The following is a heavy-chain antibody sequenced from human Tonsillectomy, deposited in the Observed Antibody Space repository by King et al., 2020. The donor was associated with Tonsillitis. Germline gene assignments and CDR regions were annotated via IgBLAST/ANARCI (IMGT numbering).Heavy chain of an antibody. CDR2: IYYSGST. CDR3: ARVLPTIFGVVNFFYYMDV. CDR1: GGSISNGAYY. J-gene: IGHJ6*03. V-gene: IGHV4-31*03. Sequence: QLQESGPGLVKPSQTLSLTCTVSGGSISNGAYYWSWIRQHPGRGLEWIGYIYYSGSTFYNPSLKSRVTLSVDTSRNQFSLKLSSVTAADSAVYYCARVLPTIFGVVNFFYYMDVWGKGTTVTVSS. D-gene: IGHD3-3*01.